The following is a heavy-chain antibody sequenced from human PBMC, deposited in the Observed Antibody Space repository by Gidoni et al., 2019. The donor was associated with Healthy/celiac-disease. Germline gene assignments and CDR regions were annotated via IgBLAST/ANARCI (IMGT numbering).Heavy chain of an antibody. V-gene: IGHV3-21*01. CDR2: ISSSSSYI. J-gene: IGHJ6*03. CDR1: GFTFSSYS. Sequence: EVQLVESGGGLVKPGGSLRLSCAASGFTFSSYSMNWVRQAPGKGLEWVSSISSSSSYIYYAASVKGRFTISRDNAKNSLYLQMNSLRAEDTAVYYCARGGYGEGYYYMDVWGKGTTVTVSS. CDR3: ARGGYGEGYYYMDV. D-gene: IGHD5-12*01.